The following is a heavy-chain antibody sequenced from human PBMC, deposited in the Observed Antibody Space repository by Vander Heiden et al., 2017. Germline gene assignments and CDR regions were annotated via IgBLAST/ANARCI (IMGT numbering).Heavy chain of an antibody. CDR2: TRNKLRSYTT. CDR3: ARDESSGDYSRFDS. D-gene: IGHD6-19*01. V-gene: IGHV3-72*01. J-gene: IGHJ4*02. CDR1: GFILSDHH. Sequence: EVQLVESGGGLVQPGGSLRLSCAASGFILSDHHMDWVRQAPGKGLEWVGRTRNKLRSYTTEYAASVKGRFTISRDDSKNSLYLQMNSLKTEDTALYYCARDESSGDYSRFDSWGQGTLVTVSS.